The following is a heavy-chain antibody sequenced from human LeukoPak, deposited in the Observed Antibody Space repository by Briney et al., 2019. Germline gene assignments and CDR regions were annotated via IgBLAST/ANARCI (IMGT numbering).Heavy chain of an antibody. CDR2: IKEDGSER. J-gene: IGHJ4*02. D-gene: IGHD2-2*01. V-gene: IGHV3-7*03. Sequence: GGSLRLSCAASGFTFSSYSMNWVRQAPGKGLEWVASIKEDGSERQYVDSVKGRFSISRDNAKGSLFLQLNSLRAEDTAVYYCAKGEVPAGRGYYFDYWGQGTLVTVSS. CDR1: GFTFSSYS. CDR3: AKGEVPAGRGYYFDY.